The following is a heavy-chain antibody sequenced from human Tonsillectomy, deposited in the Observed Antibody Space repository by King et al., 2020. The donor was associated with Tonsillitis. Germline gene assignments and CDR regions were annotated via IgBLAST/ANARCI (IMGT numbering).Heavy chain of an antibody. CDR1: GGSFSGYY. CDR3: AREDCSGGSCSYFDY. V-gene: IGHV4-34*01. Sequence: VQLQQWGAGLLKPSETLSLTCAVYGGSFSGYYWSWIRQPAGKGLEWIGEINHSGSTNYNPPLKSRVTISVDTSKNQSSLKLSSVTAADTAVYYCAREDCSGGSCSYFDYWGRGTLVTVSS. J-gene: IGHJ4*02. D-gene: IGHD2-15*01. CDR2: INHSGST.